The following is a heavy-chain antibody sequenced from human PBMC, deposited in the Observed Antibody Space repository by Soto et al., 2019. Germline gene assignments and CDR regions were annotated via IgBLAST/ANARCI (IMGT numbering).Heavy chain of an antibody. Sequence: EVQLVESGGGLVQPGGSLRLSCAASGFTVSTKYMSWVRQAPGKGLEWVSVIYSGGSTFYADSVRGRFTISRDNSKNAVNLKMSSRRAEDAAFYYWPRDRGAEDYGRQGPLATFSA. CDR2: IYSGGST. V-gene: IGHV3-66*01. CDR3: PRDRGAEDY. CDR1: GFTVSTKY. J-gene: IGHJ4*02. D-gene: IGHD1-26*01.